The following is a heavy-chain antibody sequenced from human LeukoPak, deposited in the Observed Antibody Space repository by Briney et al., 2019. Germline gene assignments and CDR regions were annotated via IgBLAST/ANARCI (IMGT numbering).Heavy chain of an antibody. CDR3: ASPSPQLHSGYGPLFDY. D-gene: IGHD5-12*01. Sequence: ASGTLSLTCTVSGGSISSSSYYWGWIRQPPGKGLEWIGSIYYSGSTYYNPSLKSRVTISVDTSKNQFSLKLSSVTAADTAVYYCASPSPQLHSGYGPLFDYWGQGTLVTVSS. CDR1: GGSISSSSYY. CDR2: IYYSGST. J-gene: IGHJ4*02. V-gene: IGHV4-39*01.